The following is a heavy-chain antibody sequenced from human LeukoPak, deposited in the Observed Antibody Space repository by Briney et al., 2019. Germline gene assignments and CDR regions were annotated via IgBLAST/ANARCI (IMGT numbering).Heavy chain of an antibody. V-gene: IGHV1-3*01. CDR3: AKDFANYYYGMDV. Sequence: ASVKASCEASGHTSANFAMHWVRQAPGQSLVWIGWINVGSGDIKYSQKFKGRVTVSSDASASKVYMDLSSLRSEDTAIYYCAKDFANYYYGMDVWGQGTTVIVSS. J-gene: IGHJ6*02. CDR1: GHTSANFA. CDR2: INVGSGDI. D-gene: IGHD2-8*01.